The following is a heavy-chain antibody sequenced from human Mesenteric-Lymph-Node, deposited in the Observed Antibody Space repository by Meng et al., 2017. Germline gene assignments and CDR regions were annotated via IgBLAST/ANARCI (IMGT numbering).Heavy chain of an antibody. Sequence: GESLKISCAASGFTFSDYYMSWIRQAPGKGLEWVSYISSSGSTIYYADSVKGRFTISRNNAKNSLYLQMNSLRAEDTAVYYCAGPLANSSGWYRGRGAFDIWGQGTMVTVSS. CDR1: GFTFSDYY. J-gene: IGHJ3*02. CDR3: AGPLANSSGWYRGRGAFDI. V-gene: IGHV3-11*01. D-gene: IGHD6-19*01. CDR2: ISSSGSTI.